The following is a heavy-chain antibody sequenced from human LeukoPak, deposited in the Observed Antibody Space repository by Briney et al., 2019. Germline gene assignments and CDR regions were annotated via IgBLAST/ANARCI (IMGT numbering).Heavy chain of an antibody. CDR1: GYAFIAYY. Sequence: ASVNVSCKASGYAFIAYYMHGVRQAPGQGLGWMGWVNPASGGTNYAQKFEVRVTMTRDTSISTAYMELTALTSDDTAVYYCAGQKDPRPIDYWGQGNLVTVSS. J-gene: IGHJ4*02. CDR2: VNPASGGT. CDR3: AGQKDPRPIDY. V-gene: IGHV1-2*02.